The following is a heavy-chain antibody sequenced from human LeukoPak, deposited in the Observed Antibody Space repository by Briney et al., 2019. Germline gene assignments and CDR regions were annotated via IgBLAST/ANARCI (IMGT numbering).Heavy chain of an antibody. D-gene: IGHD6-19*01. Sequence: PSETLSLTCTVSGGSISSGGYYWSWIRQHPGKGLGWIGYIYYSGSTYYNPSLKSRVTISVDTSKNQFSLKLSSVTAADTAVYYCARGVAVAGTETPYYYYYGMDVWGQGTTVTVSS. J-gene: IGHJ6*02. V-gene: IGHV4-31*03. CDR2: IYYSGST. CDR1: GGSISSGGYY. CDR3: ARGVAVAGTETPYYYYYGMDV.